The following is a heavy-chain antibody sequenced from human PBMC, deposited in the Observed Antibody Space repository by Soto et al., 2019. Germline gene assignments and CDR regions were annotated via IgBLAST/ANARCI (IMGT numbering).Heavy chain of an antibody. CDR3: ARCVFLTGRPALDYYYGMDV. CDR2: INSDGSST. J-gene: IGHJ6*02. Sequence: LRLSCAASGFTFSSYWMHWVRQAPGKGLVWVSRINSDGSSTSYADSVKGRFTISRDNAKNTLYLQMNSLRAEDTAVYYCARCVFLTGRPALDYYYGMDVWVQGTTVTVSS. D-gene: IGHD3-9*01. CDR1: GFTFSSYW. V-gene: IGHV3-74*01.